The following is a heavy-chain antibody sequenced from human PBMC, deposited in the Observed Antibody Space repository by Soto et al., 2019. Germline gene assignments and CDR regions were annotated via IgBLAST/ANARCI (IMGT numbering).Heavy chain of an antibody. Sequence: PGGSLRLSCAASGFTFSSYAMHWVRQAPGKGLEWVAVISYDGSNKYYADSVKGRFTISRDNSKNTLYLQMNSLRAEDTAVYYCARDRSEYYYYRLDVWGQGTTVTVSS. CDR1: GFTFSSYA. CDR2: ISYDGSNK. J-gene: IGHJ6*02. V-gene: IGHV3-30*01. CDR3: ARDRSEYYYYRLDV.